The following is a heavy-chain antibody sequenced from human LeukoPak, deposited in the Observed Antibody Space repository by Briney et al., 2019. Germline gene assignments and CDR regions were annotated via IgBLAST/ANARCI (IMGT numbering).Heavy chain of an antibody. V-gene: IGHV3-33*01. CDR1: GFTFSSYG. J-gene: IGHJ4*02. Sequence: GGSLRLSCAASGFTFSSYGMHWVRQAPGKGQEWVAVIWYDGSNEFYADSVRGRFTISRDNSKNTVFLQMNSLRAEDTAVYYCARGVSLGYSSSSPDYWGQGTLVTVSS. CDR2: IWYDGSNE. CDR3: ARGVSLGYSSSSPDY. D-gene: IGHD6-13*01.